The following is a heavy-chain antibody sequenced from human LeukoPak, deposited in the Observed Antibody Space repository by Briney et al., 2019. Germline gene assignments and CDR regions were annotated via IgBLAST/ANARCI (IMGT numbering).Heavy chain of an antibody. Sequence: PGRSLRLSCAASGFTFSSYGMHWVRQAPGKGLEWVAVISYDGSNKYYADSVKGRFTISRDNSKNTLYLQMNSLRAEDTGVYYCAKGQFIGYCSSTSCYLDYWGQGTLVTVSS. CDR3: AKGQFIGYCSSTSCYLDY. V-gene: IGHV3-30*18. J-gene: IGHJ4*02. CDR2: ISYDGSNK. CDR1: GFTFSSYG. D-gene: IGHD2-2*01.